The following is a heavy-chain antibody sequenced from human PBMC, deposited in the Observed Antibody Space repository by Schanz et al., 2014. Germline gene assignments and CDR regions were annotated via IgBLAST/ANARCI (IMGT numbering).Heavy chain of an antibody. CDR1: GFTFSSYA. CDR2: ISYDGSNK. CDR3: ARDGNYYGSRNYYKTPYYFDS. V-gene: IGHV3-30*14. Sequence: QVQLLQFGGGVVQPGRSLRLSCAASGFTFSSYAMHWVRQAPGKGLEWVAVISYDGSNKYYADSVKGRFTISRDISKNTLHLQVTSLRAEDTAIYYCARDGNYYGSRNYYKTPYYFDSWGQGTLVTVSS. J-gene: IGHJ4*02. D-gene: IGHD3-10*01.